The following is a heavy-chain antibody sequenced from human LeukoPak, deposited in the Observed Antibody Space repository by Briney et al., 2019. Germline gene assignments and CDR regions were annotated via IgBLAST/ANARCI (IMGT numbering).Heavy chain of an antibody. Sequence: PSQTLSLTCAVSGGSISSGGYSWSWIRQPPGKGLEWIGYIYHSGSTYYNPSLKSRVTISVDRSKNQFSLKLSSVTAADTAVYYCARRTVTTAIDYWGQGTLVTVSS. CDR1: GGSISSGGYS. D-gene: IGHD4-17*01. CDR3: ARRTVTTAIDY. J-gene: IGHJ4*02. V-gene: IGHV4-30-2*01. CDR2: IYHSGST.